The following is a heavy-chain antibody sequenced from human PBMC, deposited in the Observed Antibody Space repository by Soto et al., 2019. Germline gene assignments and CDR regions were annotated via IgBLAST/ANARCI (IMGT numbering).Heavy chain of an antibody. J-gene: IGHJ6*02. CDR2: FYYSGST. Sequence: NPSETLSLTCTVSGGSITSYYWSWIRQPPGKGLEWIGTFYYSGSTYYNPSLESRVTISVDTSKNQFSLKVSSVTAADTAMYYCARSRRGAYSSGWYSPSGYYNYGIDVWGQGTKVTVSS. V-gene: IGHV4-59*04. CDR1: GGSITSYY. CDR3: ARSRRGAYSSGWYSPSGYYNYGIDV. D-gene: IGHD6-19*01.